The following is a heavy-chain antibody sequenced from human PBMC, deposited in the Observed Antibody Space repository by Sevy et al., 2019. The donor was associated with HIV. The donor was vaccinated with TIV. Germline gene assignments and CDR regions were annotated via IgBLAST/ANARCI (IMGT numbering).Heavy chain of an antibody. V-gene: IGHV3-20*01. CDR1: GFTFDDYG. Sequence: GGSLRLSCAASGFTFDDYGMSWVRQAPGKGLEWVSGINWNGGSTGYADSVKGRFTISRDNAKNSLYLQMNSLGAEDTALYHCARDRATWYYDSSGYYYLPMDVWGQGTTVTVSS. CDR2: INWNGGST. CDR3: ARDRATWYYDSSGYYYLPMDV. D-gene: IGHD3-22*01. J-gene: IGHJ6*02.